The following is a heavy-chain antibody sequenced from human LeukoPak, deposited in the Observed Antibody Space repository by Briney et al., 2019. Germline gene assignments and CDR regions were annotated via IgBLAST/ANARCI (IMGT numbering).Heavy chain of an antibody. CDR1: GYSISSGYY. Sequence: SETLSLTCTVSGYSISSGYYWGWIRQPPGKGLEWIGSIYHSGSTYYNPSLKSRVTISVDTSKNQFSLKLSSVTAADTAVYYCARHARIAAAGSRYFDLWGRGTLVTVSS. CDR2: IYHSGST. D-gene: IGHD6-13*01. CDR3: ARHARIAAAGSRYFDL. J-gene: IGHJ2*01. V-gene: IGHV4-38-2*02.